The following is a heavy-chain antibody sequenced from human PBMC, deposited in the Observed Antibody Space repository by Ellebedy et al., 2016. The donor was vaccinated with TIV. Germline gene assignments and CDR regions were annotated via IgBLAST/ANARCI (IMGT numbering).Heavy chain of an antibody. D-gene: IGHD2-2*01. J-gene: IGHJ4*02. CDR2: INPDSGGT. V-gene: IGHV1-2*02. Sequence: AASVKVSCKASGYIFTNIYLHWVRQAPGQGLEWMGWINPDSGGTNYARKFQGKVTMTRDTSINTAYMELVSLSSDDTAVYYCARDRFRVPLRYADYWGQGTLVTVSS. CDR3: ARDRFRVPLRYADY. CDR1: GYIFTNIY.